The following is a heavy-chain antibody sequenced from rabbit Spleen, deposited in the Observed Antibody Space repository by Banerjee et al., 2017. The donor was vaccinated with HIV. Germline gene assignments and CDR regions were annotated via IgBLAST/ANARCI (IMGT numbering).Heavy chain of an antibody. V-gene: IGHV1S45*01. CDR3: ARDTSSSFSSYGMDL. D-gene: IGHD1-1*01. CDR1: EGSFSYSSY. J-gene: IGHJ6*01. Sequence: QEQLEESGGDLVKPGASLTLTCTASEGSFSYSSYICWVRQAPGKGLEWIACIDAGSSAFTYFATWAKGRFTISKTSSTTVTLQMTRLTAADTATYFCARDTSSSFSSYGMDLWGPGTLVTVS. CDR2: IDAGSSAFT.